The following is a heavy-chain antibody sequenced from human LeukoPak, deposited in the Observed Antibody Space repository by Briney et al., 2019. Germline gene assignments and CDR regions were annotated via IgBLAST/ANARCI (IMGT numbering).Heavy chain of an antibody. CDR3: ARHGRGQYALFDI. J-gene: IGHJ3*02. D-gene: IGHD2-2*01. Sequence: SETLSLTCTVSGGSISSSSYYWGWIRQPPGKGLEWIGSIYYSGSTNYNPSLKSRVTISVDTSKNQFSLKLSSVTAADTAVYYCARHGRGQYALFDIWAKGQWSPSLQ. V-gene: IGHV4-39*01. CDR1: GGSISSSSYY. CDR2: IYYSGST.